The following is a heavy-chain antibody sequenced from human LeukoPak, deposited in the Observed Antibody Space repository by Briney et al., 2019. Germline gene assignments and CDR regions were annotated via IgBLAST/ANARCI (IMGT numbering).Heavy chain of an antibody. Sequence: SETLSLTCTVSGYSISSGYYWGWIRQPPGKGLEWIGSIYHSGSTYYNPSLKSRVTISVDTSKNQFSLKLSSVTAADTAVYYCAKLGNYDLMIESWGQGTLVTVSS. J-gene: IGHJ4*02. CDR1: GYSISSGYY. D-gene: IGHD3-3*01. V-gene: IGHV4-38-2*02. CDR3: AKLGNYDLMIES. CDR2: IYHSGST.